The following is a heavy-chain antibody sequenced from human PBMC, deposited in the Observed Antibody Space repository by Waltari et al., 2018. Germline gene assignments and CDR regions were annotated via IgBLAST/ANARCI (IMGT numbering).Heavy chain of an antibody. Sequence: EVQLVESGGGLVQPGGSLRLSCAASGFTFSRYWMQWVRQAQGKGLVWVCLMERDGSSTTYADSVKGRFTISRDNATNTLYLQMDSLRVEDTAVYYCAGGSGWLTDSWGQGTLVTVSS. CDR3: AGGSGWLTDS. CDR2: MERDGSST. J-gene: IGHJ4*02. V-gene: IGHV3-74*01. D-gene: IGHD6-19*01. CDR1: GFTFSRYW.